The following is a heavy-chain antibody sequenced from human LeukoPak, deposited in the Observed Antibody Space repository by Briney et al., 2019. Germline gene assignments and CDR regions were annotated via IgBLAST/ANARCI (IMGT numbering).Heavy chain of an antibody. CDR1: GGSISRTSSY. V-gene: IGHV4-39*01. J-gene: IGHJ4*02. Sequence: SSETLALTCTVSGGSISRTSSYWGWIRQPPGKGLEWIASMSYSGTTYYNPSLKSRVTISVDTSKNQFSLKLSSVTAADTAMYFCARSGYSFLVDSWGQGTLVTVSS. CDR3: ARSGYSFLVDS. CDR2: MSYSGTT. D-gene: IGHD5-18*01.